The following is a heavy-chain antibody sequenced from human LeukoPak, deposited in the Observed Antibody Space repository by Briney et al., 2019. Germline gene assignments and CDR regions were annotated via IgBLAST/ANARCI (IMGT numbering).Heavy chain of an antibody. Sequence: GESLQISCKGSGSRFTSYWIGWVRQMPGKGLEWMGIIYPGDSDTRYSPSFQGQVTISADKSISTAYLQWSSLKASDTAMYYCARLYRNDVPDAFDIWGQGTMVTVSS. CDR1: GSRFTSYW. CDR3: ARLYRNDVPDAFDI. V-gene: IGHV5-51*01. CDR2: IYPGDSDT. J-gene: IGHJ3*02. D-gene: IGHD1-1*01.